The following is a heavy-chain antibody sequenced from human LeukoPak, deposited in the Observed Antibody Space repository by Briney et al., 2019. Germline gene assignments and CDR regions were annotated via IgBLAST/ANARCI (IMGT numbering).Heavy chain of an antibody. V-gene: IGHV3-11*04. CDR2: ISSSGSTI. J-gene: IGHJ4*02. CDR3: ANRGQLLSFDY. CDR1: EFTFDNYA. D-gene: IGHD2-2*01. Sequence: PGGSLRLSCAASEFTFDNYAMSWVRQAPGKGLEWVSYISSSGSTIYYADSVKGRFTISRDNAKNSLYLQMNSLRAEDTAVYYCANRGQLLSFDYWGQGTLVTVSS.